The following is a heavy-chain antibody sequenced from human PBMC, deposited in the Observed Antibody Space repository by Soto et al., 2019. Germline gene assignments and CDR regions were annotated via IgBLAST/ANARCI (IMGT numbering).Heavy chain of an antibody. V-gene: IGHV3-9*01. CDR1: GFTFDDYA. D-gene: IGHD4-17*01. Sequence: GGSLRLSCAASGFTFDDYAMHWVRQAPGKGLEWVSGISWNSGSIGYADSVKGRFTISRDNAKNSLYLQMNSLRAEDTALYYCAKDMRGYGDYDYYFDYWGQGTLVTVSS. J-gene: IGHJ4*02. CDR3: AKDMRGYGDYDYYFDY. CDR2: ISWNSGSI.